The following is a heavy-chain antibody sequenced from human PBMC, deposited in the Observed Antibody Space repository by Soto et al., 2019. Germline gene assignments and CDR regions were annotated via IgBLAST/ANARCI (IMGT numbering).Heavy chain of an antibody. CDR2: ISSSGSTT. J-gene: IGHJ4*02. Sequence: GGALRLSCGASGFTFNSYSVDWVRQAPGKGLEWVAYISSSGSTTYYADSVKGRFTISRGNAKNSLYLQMSSLRAGDTAVYYCAREGISSAWHDYWGRGTLVTVSS. CDR3: AREGISSAWHDY. V-gene: IGHV3-48*01. D-gene: IGHD6-19*01. CDR1: GFTFNSYS.